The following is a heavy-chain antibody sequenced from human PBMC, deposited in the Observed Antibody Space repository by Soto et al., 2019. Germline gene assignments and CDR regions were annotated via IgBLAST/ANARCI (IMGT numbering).Heavy chain of an antibody. V-gene: IGHV1-18*01. CDR3: ARGSGVVTASSNGMDV. CDR1: GYTFTSYG. Sequence: GASVKVSCKASGYTFTSYGISWVRQAPGQGLEWMGWISAYNGNTNYAQKLQGRVTMTTDTSASTAYMELRSLRSDDTAVYYCARGSGVVTASSNGMDVWGQGTTVTVS. J-gene: IGHJ6*02. D-gene: IGHD2-21*02. CDR2: ISAYNGNT.